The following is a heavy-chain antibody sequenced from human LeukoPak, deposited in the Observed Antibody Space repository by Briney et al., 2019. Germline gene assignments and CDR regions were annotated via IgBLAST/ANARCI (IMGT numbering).Heavy chain of an antibody. CDR3: ARRRGDWNYAWYFDL. CDR2: IYYSGST. D-gene: IGHD1-7*01. V-gene: IGHV4-39*01. CDR1: GGSISSSSYY. Sequence: SETLSLTCTVSGGSISSSSYYWGWIRQPPGKGLGWIGSIYYSGSTYYNPSLKSRVTISVDTSKNQFSLKLSSVTAADTAVYYCARRRGDWNYAWYFDLWGRGTLVTVSS. J-gene: IGHJ2*01.